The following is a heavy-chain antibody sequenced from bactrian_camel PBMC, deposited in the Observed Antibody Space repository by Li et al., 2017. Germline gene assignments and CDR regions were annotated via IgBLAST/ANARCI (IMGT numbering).Heavy chain of an antibody. CDR1: GFTFSAYD. Sequence: DVQLVESGGGLVQAGGSLRLSCTASGFTFSAYDMSWVRQAPGKGLEWVSAINSGGGSTYYADSVKGRSTISRDNAKNTLYLQMNSLKPEDSAMYYCAADSSCRQATVQALSPNYWGRGTQVTVS. V-gene: IGHV3S40*01. CDR3: AADSSCRQATVQALSPNY. D-gene: IGHD3*01. J-gene: IGHJ4*01. CDR2: INSGGGST.